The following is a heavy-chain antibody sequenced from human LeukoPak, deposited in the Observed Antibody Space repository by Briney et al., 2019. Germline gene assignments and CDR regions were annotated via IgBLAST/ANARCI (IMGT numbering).Heavy chain of an antibody. CDR1: GDSISSPGYY. CDR3: ARLKGSGYYSRLGAFDI. CDR2: LSYSANT. D-gene: IGHD3-22*01. Sequence: SETLSLTCIVSGDSISSPGYYCGWIRQTPQKALEWIGWLSYSANTYNNPSLKSRVSISVDTSKTLFSLRLSSVTAADTAVYYCARLKGSGYYSRLGAFDIWGQGTMVTVSS. V-gene: IGHV4-39*01. J-gene: IGHJ3*02.